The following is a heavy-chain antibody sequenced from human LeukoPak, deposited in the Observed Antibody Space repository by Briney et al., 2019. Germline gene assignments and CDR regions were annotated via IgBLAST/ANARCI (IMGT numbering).Heavy chain of an antibody. Sequence: ASVKVSCQVSGYTLTELSMHWVRRAPGKGLEWMGGFDPEDGETIYAQKFQCRVTMNKYTSPDTAFMELSLRRPGETAAQQGSNRYSCCAFDYWGQGALVTVSS. CDR2: FDPEDGET. CDR1: GYTLTELS. CDR3: SNRYSCCAFDY. D-gene: IGHD5-12*01. J-gene: IGHJ4*02. V-gene: IGHV1-24*01.